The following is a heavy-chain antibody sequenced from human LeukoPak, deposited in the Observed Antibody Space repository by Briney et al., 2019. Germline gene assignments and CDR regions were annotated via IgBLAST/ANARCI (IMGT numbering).Heavy chain of an antibody. V-gene: IGHV1-18*01. CDR2: ISAYNGNT. CDR3: ARVVRYYDYVWGTNHLSEYYFDY. CDR1: GYTFTSYG. J-gene: IGHJ4*02. Sequence: ASVKVSCKASGYTFTSYGISWVRQAPGQGLEWMGWISAYNGNTNYAQKLQGRVTMTTDTSTSTAYMELRSLRSDDTAVYYCARVVRYYDYVWGTNHLSEYYFDYWGQGTLVTVSS. D-gene: IGHD3-16*01.